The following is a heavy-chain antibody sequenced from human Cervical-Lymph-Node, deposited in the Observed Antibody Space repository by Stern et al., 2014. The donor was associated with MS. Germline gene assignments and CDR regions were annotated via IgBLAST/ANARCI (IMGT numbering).Heavy chain of an antibody. CDR3: ARQTTAWASDV. CDR1: GYKFSIYW. J-gene: IGHJ4*02. CDR2: IYPGDSET. Sequence: EVQLLESGAELIRPGESLKISCKGSGYKFSIYWIAWVRQMPGKGLECMGIIYPGDSETRYSPSFQGQVTMSADKSTSTAYLQWSSLNASDTAMYFCARQTTAWASDVWGQGTLVTVSS. D-gene: IGHD1-14*01. V-gene: IGHV5-51*01.